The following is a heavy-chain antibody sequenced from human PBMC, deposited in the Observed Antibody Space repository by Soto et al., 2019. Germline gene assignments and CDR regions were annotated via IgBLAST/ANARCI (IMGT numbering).Heavy chain of an antibody. Sequence: QVQLVESGGGVVQPGRSLRLSCAASGFTFSSYGMHWVRQAPGKGLEWVAVISYDGSNKYYADSVKGRFTISRDNSKNPLYLQMKSLRAEDTAVYYCAKDVSWSAWIPEVVDPWGQGTLVTVSS. CDR1: GFTFSSYG. CDR3: AKDVSWSAWIPEVVDP. CDR2: ISYDGSNK. V-gene: IGHV3-30*18. J-gene: IGHJ5*02. D-gene: IGHD5-18*01.